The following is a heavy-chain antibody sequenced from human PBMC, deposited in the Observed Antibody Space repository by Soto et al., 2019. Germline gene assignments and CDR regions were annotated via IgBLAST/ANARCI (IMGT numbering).Heavy chain of an antibody. Sequence: QVPLVQSGAEVKKPGASVKVSCKASGYTFTGYYMHWVRQAPGQGLEWMGWINPNSGGTNYAQKFQGWVTMTRDTSISTAYMELSRLRSDDTAVYYCARDRTLAAAEYYFDYWGQGTLVTVSS. J-gene: IGHJ4*02. CDR2: INPNSGGT. CDR3: ARDRTLAAAEYYFDY. D-gene: IGHD6-13*01. CDR1: GYTFTGYY. V-gene: IGHV1-2*04.